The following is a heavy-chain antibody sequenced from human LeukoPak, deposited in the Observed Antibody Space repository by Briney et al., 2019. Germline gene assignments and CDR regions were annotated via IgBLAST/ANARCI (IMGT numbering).Heavy chain of an antibody. Sequence: PGGSLRLSCAASGFTFSSYSMNWVRQAPGKGLEWVSSISSSSSYIYYADSVKGRFTISRDNAKNSLYLQMNSLRAEDTAVYYCAKGTFTSILWWQSDYWGQGTLVTVSS. CDR3: AKGTFTSILWWQSDY. D-gene: IGHD2-21*01. CDR2: ISSSSSYI. J-gene: IGHJ4*02. CDR1: GFTFSSYS. V-gene: IGHV3-21*01.